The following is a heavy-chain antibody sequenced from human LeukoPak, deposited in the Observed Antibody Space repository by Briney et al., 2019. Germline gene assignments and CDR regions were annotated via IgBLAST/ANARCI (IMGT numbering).Heavy chain of an antibody. J-gene: IGHJ6*03. CDR1: GYTFNGYY. V-gene: IGHV1-2*02. D-gene: IGHD1-26*01. Sequence: ASVKVSCKASGYTFNGYYMHWVRQAPGQGLEWMGWINPNSGGTNYAQKFQGRVTMTRDTSISTAYMELSRLRSDDTAVYYCARGALLWRDYYYYYYMDVWGKGTTVTVSS. CDR3: ARGALLWRDYYYYYYMDV. CDR2: INPNSGGT.